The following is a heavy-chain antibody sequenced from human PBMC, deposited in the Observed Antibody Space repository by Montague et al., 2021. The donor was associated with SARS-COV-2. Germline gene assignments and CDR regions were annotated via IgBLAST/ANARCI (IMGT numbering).Heavy chain of an antibody. CDR3: ARDPRYSLSWSFDY. CDR1: GDSVSGNTAA. J-gene: IGHJ4*02. V-gene: IGHV6-1*01. CDR2: TYYRSKWYY. Sequence: CAISGDSVSGNTAAWNWIRQSPSRGLEWLGRTYYRSKWYYDYAVSVKSRMTISPDTSKNQFSLQLSSVTPEDRAVHYCARDPRYSLSWSFDYWGQGTLVTVSS. D-gene: IGHD6-13*01.